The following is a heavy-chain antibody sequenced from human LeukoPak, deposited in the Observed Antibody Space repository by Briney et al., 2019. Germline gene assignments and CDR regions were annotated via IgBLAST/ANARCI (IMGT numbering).Heavy chain of an antibody. CDR1: GYTFTGYY. J-gene: IGHJ4*02. CDR3: ARGQLAAAWAGAF. V-gene: IGHV1-2*02. D-gene: IGHD6-13*01. Sequence: ASVKVSFKASGYTFTGYYMHWVRQAPGQGLEGMGWINPNSGGTNYAQKFQGRVTMTRDTSISTAYMELSRLRSDDTAVYYCARGQLAAAWAGAFWGQGTLVTVSS. CDR2: INPNSGGT.